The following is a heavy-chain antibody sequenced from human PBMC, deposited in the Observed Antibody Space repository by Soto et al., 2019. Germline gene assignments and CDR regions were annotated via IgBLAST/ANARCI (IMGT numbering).Heavy chain of an antibody. V-gene: IGHV1-24*01. CDR3: ATWRQLVLYNYFDY. J-gene: IGHJ4*02. Sequence: ASVKVSCTVSGYTLTELSMHWVRQAPGKGLEWMGGFDTEDGETIYAQKFQGRVTMTEDTSTDTAYMELSSLRSDDTAVYYCATWRQLVLYNYFDYWGQGTLVTVSS. CDR2: FDTEDGET. CDR1: GYTLTELS. D-gene: IGHD6-13*01.